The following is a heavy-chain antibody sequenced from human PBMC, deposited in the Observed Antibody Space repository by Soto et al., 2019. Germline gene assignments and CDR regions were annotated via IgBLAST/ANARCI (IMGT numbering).Heavy chain of an antibody. J-gene: IGHJ4*02. CDR3: VKDRHPGGRWPCDH. CDR1: GFTVSTYA. CDR2: LFGSGGGI. V-gene: IGHV3-23*01. D-gene: IGHD2-15*01. Sequence: EVQLLESGGGLVQPGGSLRLSCAASGFTVSTYAMSWFLQAPGKGLEWVSGLFGSGGGISYADSVKGRFTISRDNSNNVLYRQLQSLRVEDTAVYYCVKDRHPGGRWPCDHWGQGTLVTVSS.